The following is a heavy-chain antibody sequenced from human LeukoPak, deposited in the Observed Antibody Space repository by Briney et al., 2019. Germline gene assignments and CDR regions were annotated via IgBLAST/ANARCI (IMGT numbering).Heavy chain of an antibody. Sequence: PGRSLRLSCAASGFTFSSYAMHWVRQAPGKGLEWVAVISYDGSNKYYADSVKGRFTISRDNSKNTLYLQMNSLRAEDTAVYYCARADSDILTGFSYWGQGTLVTVSS. D-gene: IGHD3-9*01. CDR3: ARADSDILTGFSY. J-gene: IGHJ4*02. V-gene: IGHV3-30-3*01. CDR1: GFTFSSYA. CDR2: ISYDGSNK.